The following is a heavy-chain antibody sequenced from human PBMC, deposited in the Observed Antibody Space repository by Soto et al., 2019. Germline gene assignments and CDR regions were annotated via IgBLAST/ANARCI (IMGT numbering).Heavy chain of an antibody. J-gene: IGHJ4*02. CDR3: ARDPPYYYGSGRPFDY. D-gene: IGHD3-10*01. V-gene: IGHV1-18*04. CDR1: GYTFTSYG. CDR2: ISAYNGNT. Sequence: ASVKVSCKASGYTFTSYGISWVRQAPGQGLEWMGWISAYNGNTNYAQKLQGRVTMTTDTSTSTAYMELRSLRSDDTDVYYCARDPPYYYGSGRPFDYWGQGTLVTVSS.